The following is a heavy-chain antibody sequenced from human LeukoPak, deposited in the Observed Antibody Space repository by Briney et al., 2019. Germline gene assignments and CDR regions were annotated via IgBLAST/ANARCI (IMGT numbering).Heavy chain of an antibody. V-gene: IGHV3-30-3*01. D-gene: IGHD5-12*01. CDR2: ISYDGSNK. J-gene: IGHJ4*02. Sequence: PGRSLRLSCAASGFTFSSYAMHWVRQAPGKGLEWVAVISYDGSNKYYADSVKGRFTISRDNAKNSLYLQMNSLRAEDTAVYYCARDRGFLTGPSGYDLDYWGQGTLVTVSS. CDR1: GFTFSSYA. CDR3: ARDRGFLTGPSGYDLDY.